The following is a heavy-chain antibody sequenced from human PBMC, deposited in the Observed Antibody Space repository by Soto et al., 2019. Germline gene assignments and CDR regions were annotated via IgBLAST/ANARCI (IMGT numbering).Heavy chain of an antibody. CDR2: ISYDGSNE. D-gene: IGHD6-6*01. V-gene: IGHV3-30*18. CDR3: AKDSLYSSSSLDY. J-gene: IGHJ4*02. Sequence: RLSCAASGFTFSSSGMHWVRQAPGKGLEWVAVISYDGSNEYYADSVKGRFTISRDNSKNTLYLQMDSLRADDTAVYYCAKDSLYSSSSLDYWRQGTLVTVSS. CDR1: GFTFSSSG.